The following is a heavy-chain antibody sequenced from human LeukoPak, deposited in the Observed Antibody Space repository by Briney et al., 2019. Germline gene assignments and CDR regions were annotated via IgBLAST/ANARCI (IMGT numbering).Heavy chain of an antibody. CDR2: IYPGDSDT. CDR1: GYSFTTYW. J-gene: IGHJ4*02. D-gene: IGHD3-9*01. CDR3: ARLASLYYDILTGTDYDY. Sequence: GESLKISGKCSGYSFTTYWSVWVRQMPGKGLEWMGIIYPGDSDTRYSPSFQGQVTISADKSISTAYLQWSSLKASDTAMYYCARLASLYYDILTGTDYDYWGQGTLVTVSS. V-gene: IGHV5-51*01.